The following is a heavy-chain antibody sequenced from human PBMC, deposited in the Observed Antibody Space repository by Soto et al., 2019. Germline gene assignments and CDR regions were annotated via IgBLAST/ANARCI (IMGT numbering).Heavy chain of an antibody. J-gene: IGHJ6*02. Sequence: SETLSLTCTVSGGSISSYYWSWIRQPPGKGLEWIGYIYYSGSTNYNPSLKSRVTISVDTSKNQFSLKLSSVTAADTAVYYCARLSGEGLAARPGPYYYYGMDVWGQGTPVTVS. CDR3: ARLSGEGLAARPGPYYYYGMDV. V-gene: IGHV4-59*01. CDR2: IYYSGST. CDR1: GGSISSYY. D-gene: IGHD6-6*01.